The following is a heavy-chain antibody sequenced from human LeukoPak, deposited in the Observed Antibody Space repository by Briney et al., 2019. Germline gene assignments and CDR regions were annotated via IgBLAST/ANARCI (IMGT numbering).Heavy chain of an antibody. V-gene: IGHV3-66*03. D-gene: IGHD3-10*01. Sequence: GGSLRLSCVASAFAVSSNYVSWVRQGPGKGLEWVSVTYSTGTTFYADSVRGRFTISRDNSKNTVYLQMNSLRPEDTAVYYCARDRGPGWFDPWGQGTLVTVSS. J-gene: IGHJ5*02. CDR1: AFAVSSNY. CDR3: ARDRGPGWFDP. CDR2: TYSTGTT.